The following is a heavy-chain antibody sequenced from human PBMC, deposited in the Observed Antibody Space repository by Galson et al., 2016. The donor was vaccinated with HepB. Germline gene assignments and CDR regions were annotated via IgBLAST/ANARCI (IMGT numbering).Heavy chain of an antibody. D-gene: IGHD1-1*01. CDR3: ARDVNNWTGDRRLFDL. CDR1: GFSFNDFY. J-gene: IGHJ4*02. Sequence: PLRLSCAASGFSFNDFYMSWIRQPPGKALEWISYISHSGNTREYADSVKGRFTVSRDNKKNSVYLQLNSLRAEDTALYYCARDVNNWTGDRRLFDLWGQGTLVAVSS. CDR2: ISHSGNTR. V-gene: IGHV3-11*01.